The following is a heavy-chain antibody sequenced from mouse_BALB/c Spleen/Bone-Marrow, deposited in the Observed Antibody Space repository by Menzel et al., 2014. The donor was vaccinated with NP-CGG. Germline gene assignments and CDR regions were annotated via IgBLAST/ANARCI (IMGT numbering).Heavy chain of an antibody. Sequence: VQLQQSGAELVKPGASVKLSCKASGYTFTRYYMYWVKQRPGQSLEWIGEINPTNGGTNFNEKFKSKATLTVDKSSSTAYMQLSSLTSEDSAVYYCTRSNYGYWYFDVWGAGTTVTVSS. D-gene: IGHD1-1*01. J-gene: IGHJ1*01. CDR2: INPTNGGT. V-gene: IGHV1S81*02. CDR1: GYTFTRYY. CDR3: TRSNYGYWYFDV.